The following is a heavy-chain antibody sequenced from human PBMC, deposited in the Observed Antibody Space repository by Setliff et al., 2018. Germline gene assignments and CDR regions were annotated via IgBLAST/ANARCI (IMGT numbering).Heavy chain of an antibody. Sequence: PGGSLRLSCAASGFTFGSYAMGWVRQAPGKGLEWVSAISGSGGSTYYADSGKGRFTISRANSKNTLYLQMNSLRAEDTDVYYCAKGRALYNSGWNLHDSWGQGTLVTVSS. CDR3: AKGRALYNSGWNLHDS. V-gene: IGHV3-23*01. J-gene: IGHJ4*02. CDR2: ISGSGGST. D-gene: IGHD6-19*01. CDR1: GFTFGSYA.